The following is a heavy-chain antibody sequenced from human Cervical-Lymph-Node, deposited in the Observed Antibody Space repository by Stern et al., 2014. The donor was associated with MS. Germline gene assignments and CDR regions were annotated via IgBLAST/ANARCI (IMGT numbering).Heavy chain of an antibody. Sequence: QVQLVESGGGVVQPGRSLRLSCVASGFTFSNYAMHWLRQVPGKGLEWVAVTLYDGSKRYNESSVKGRFTISRDNSKNTLYLEMNSLTLDDTAVYYCAREQGSGHYRVSDYWGQGTLVTVSS. CDR1: GFTFSNYA. D-gene: IGHD4-11*01. V-gene: IGHV3-30*04. J-gene: IGHJ4*02. CDR3: AREQGSGHYRVSDY. CDR2: TLYDGSKR.